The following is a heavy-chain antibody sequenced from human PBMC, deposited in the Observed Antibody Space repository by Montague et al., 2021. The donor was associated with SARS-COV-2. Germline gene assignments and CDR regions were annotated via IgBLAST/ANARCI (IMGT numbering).Heavy chain of an antibody. CDR3: ARINSDPLDYYYYGMDV. V-gene: IGHV2-70*01. CDR2: IDWDDDK. D-gene: IGHD1-1*01. CDR1: GFSLSTSGMC. J-gene: IGHJ6*02. Sequence: PALVKPTQTLTLTCTFSGFSLSTSGMCVSWIRQPPGKALEWPALIDWDDDKYYSTSLKTRLTISKDTSKNQVVLTMTNMDPVDTATYYCARINSDPLDYYYYGMDVWGQGTTVTVSS.